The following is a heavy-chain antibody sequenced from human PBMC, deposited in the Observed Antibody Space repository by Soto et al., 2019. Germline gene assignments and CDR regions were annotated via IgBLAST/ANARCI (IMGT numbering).Heavy chain of an antibody. CDR3: ARSPGGYYID. Sequence: EVPLVESGGGLVQPGGSLRLSCADSGFSFSSYWMHWVRQGPGKGLVWVARINTDGSSTNYADSVKGRFTISRDNAKNTRYLQMNSLRAEDTALYYCARSPGGYYIDWGQGTMVTVSS. CDR1: GFSFSSYW. D-gene: IGHD3-9*01. V-gene: IGHV3-74*01. J-gene: IGHJ3*01. CDR2: INTDGSST.